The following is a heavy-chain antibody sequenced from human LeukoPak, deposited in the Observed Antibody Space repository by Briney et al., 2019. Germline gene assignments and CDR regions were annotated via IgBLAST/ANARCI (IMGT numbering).Heavy chain of an antibody. CDR1: GYICTSHS. Sequence: ASVKVSCKASGYICTSHSMHKVRQATGQRFDWMGWINTGNGNTKYSQKFQGRVTVTRDTSASTAYMELSSLRSEDTAVYYCARCGYSDGWSCDHWGQGTLVTVSS. J-gene: IGHJ5*02. CDR3: ARCGYSDGWSCDH. CDR2: INTGNGNT. V-gene: IGHV1-3*04. D-gene: IGHD5-18*01.